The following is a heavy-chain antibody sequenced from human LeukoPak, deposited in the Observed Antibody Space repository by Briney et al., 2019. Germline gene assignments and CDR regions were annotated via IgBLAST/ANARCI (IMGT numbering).Heavy chain of an antibody. CDR3: ARSITIFGVVTYAFDI. CDR1: GYTFTSYG. CDR2: ISAYNGNT. D-gene: IGHD3-3*01. J-gene: IGHJ3*02. Sequence: ASVKVSCKASGYTFTSYGISWVRQAPGQGLEWMGWISAYNGNTNYAQKLQGRVTMTTDTSTSTAYMELRSLRSEDTAVYYCARSITIFGVVTYAFDIWGQGTMVTVSS. V-gene: IGHV1-18*01.